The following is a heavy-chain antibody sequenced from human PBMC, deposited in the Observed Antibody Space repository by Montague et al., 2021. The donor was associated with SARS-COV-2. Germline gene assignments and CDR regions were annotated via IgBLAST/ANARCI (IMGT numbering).Heavy chain of an antibody. CDR1: GGSISSGTW. V-gene: IGHV4-4*02. CDR2: ISHSGGT. J-gene: IGHJ5*02. CDR3: ARLSSDIGGYFWVDP. D-gene: IGHD1-26*01. Sequence: SETLSLTCAVSGGSISSGTWWTWVRQPPGKGLEWIGEISHSGGTNYNPSLKSRVTISVDKSKNQFSLNLNSVTAADTAVYYCARLSSDIGGYFWVDPWGQGTLVSVSS.